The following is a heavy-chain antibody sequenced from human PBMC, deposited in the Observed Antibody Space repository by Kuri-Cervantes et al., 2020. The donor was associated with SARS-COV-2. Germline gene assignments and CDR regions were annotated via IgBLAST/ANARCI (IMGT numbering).Heavy chain of an antibody. D-gene: IGHD3-3*01. Sequence: SETLSLTCTVSGGSISSYYWSWIRQPAGKGLKWIGRIYTSGSTNYNPSLKGRVTMSVDTSKNQFSLRLSSVTAADKAVYYCARHTIFGAHDAFDIWGQGTMVTVSS. V-gene: IGHV4-4*07. CDR2: IYTSGST. CDR1: GGSISSYY. J-gene: IGHJ3*02. CDR3: ARHTIFGAHDAFDI.